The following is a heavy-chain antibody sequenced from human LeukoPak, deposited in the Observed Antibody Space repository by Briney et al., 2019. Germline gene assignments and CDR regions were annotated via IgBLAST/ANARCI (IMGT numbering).Heavy chain of an antibody. J-gene: IGHJ4*02. D-gene: IGHD6-19*01. CDR1: GFTFSSYG. V-gene: IGHV3-30*02. CDR3: AKVRWDNSGWYYLDS. CDR2: IRYDGSNK. Sequence: GGSLRLSCAASGFTFSSYGMHWVRQAPGKGLEWVAFIRYDGSNKYYADSVKGRFTISRDNSKNTLYLQMNSLRAEDTAVYYCAKVRWDNSGWYYLDSWGQGTLVTVSS.